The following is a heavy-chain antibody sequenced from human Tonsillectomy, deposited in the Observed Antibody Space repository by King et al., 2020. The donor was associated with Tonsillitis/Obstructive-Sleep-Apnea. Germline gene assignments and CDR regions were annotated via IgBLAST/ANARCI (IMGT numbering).Heavy chain of an antibody. CDR1: GFTFNSYA. J-gene: IGHJ4*02. CDR2: ISYDGSHK. Sequence: VQLVESGGGVVQPGRSLRLSCAASGFTFNSYAMHWVRQAPGKGLEWVAVISYDGSHKYYADSVKGRFTISRDNSQNTLHLQMNSLRAEDTAVYYCARDQGVVVDASFFDHWGQGTLVTVSS. CDR3: ARDQGVVVDASFFDH. V-gene: IGHV3-30*01. D-gene: IGHD2-15*01.